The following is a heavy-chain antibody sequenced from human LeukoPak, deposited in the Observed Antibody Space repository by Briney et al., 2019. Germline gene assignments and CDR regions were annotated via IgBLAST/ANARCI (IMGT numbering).Heavy chain of an antibody. D-gene: IGHD3-9*01. CDR1: GFTFSNYW. V-gene: IGHV3-7*01. J-gene: IGHJ4*02. CDR2: IKQDGSEK. Sequence: GGSLRLSCAASGFTFSNYWMSWVRQAPGKGLEGVANIKQDGSEKYYVDSVEGGFTISRENAEKSLYMQMNRLRVEDTGGYYWAMVVITMGGGFNYWGQGTLVTVSS. CDR3: AMVVITMGGGFNY.